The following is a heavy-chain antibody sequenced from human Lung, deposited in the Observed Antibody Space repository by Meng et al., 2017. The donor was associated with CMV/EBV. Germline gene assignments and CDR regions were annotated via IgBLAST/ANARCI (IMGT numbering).Heavy chain of an antibody. D-gene: IGHD7-27*01. Sequence: GGTXRLSCAASGFTFSSYAMNWVRQAPGKGLEWVSSISSSSTFKHYADSMKGSFTISRDNTKNSLYLQMSGLRAEDTAPHYCARDLLGTRDYFDSLGQGPLVTVSS. J-gene: IGHJ4*02. CDR2: ISSSSTFK. V-gene: IGHV3-21*01. CDR3: ARDLLGTRDYFDS. CDR1: GFTFSSYA.